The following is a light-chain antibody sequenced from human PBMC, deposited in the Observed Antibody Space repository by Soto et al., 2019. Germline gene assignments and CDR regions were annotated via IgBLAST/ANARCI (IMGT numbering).Light chain of an antibody. CDR2: DTS. Sequence: EIVLTQSPATLSLSPGERATLSCRASQSVTKYLAWYQHKPGQAPRLLIYDTSNRATGIPARFSGSGSGTDFTLTISRLESEDSGIYYCQQRYNWLTFGGGTKVEIK. V-gene: IGKV3-11*01. CDR1: QSVTKY. CDR3: QQRYNWLT. J-gene: IGKJ4*01.